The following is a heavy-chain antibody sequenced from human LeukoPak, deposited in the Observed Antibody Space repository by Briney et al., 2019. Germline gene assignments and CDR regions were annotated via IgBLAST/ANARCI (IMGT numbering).Heavy chain of an antibody. Sequence: GGSLRLSCAASGLTVSSNYMSWVRQAPGKGLEWVSSITSRSDYIYYADSLKGRFIVSRDNAKNSLYLQMSSLTAEDTAVYYCATGYCSGGRCTNWFDPWGQGTLVTVSS. D-gene: IGHD2-15*01. CDR1: GLTVSSNY. CDR2: ITSRSDYI. J-gene: IGHJ5*02. V-gene: IGHV3-21*06. CDR3: ATGYCSGGRCTNWFDP.